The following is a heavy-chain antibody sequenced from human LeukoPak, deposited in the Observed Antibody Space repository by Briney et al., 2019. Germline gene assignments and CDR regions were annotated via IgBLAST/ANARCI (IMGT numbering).Heavy chain of an antibody. CDR2: INHSGST. CDR3: AGGYCSGGSCPDHYYFDY. J-gene: IGHJ4*02. Sequence: PSETLSLTCAVYGGSFSGYYWSWIRQPPGKGLEWIGEINHSGSTNYNPSLKSRVTISVDTSKNQFSLKLSSVTAADTAVYYCAGGYCSGGSCPDHYYFDYWGQGTLVTVSS. V-gene: IGHV4-34*01. D-gene: IGHD2-15*01. CDR1: GGSFSGYY.